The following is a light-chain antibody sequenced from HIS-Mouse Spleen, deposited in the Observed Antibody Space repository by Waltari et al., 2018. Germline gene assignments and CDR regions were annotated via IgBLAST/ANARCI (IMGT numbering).Light chain of an antibody. Sequence: QSVLTQPPSASGTPGQRVTISCSGSSSNIGSNTVNWYQQLPGTAPKLLIYSNKQRPSGVPGRCAGSKSGTSASLAISGRQSEDEADYYCAAWDDSLNGYGVFGGGTKLTVL. J-gene: IGLJ3*02. V-gene: IGLV1-44*01. CDR3: AAWDDSLNGYGV. CDR1: SSNIGSNT. CDR2: SNK.